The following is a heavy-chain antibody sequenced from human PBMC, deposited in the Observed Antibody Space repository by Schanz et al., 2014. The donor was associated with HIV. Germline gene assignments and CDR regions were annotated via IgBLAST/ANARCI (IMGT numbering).Heavy chain of an antibody. V-gene: IGHV3-30*18. CDR2: ISYDGRNK. D-gene: IGHD2-2*02. CDR3: AKDPGILPRTYFDS. Sequence: QMQLVESGGGVVRPGRSLKLSCAASGFSFDNYGMHWVRQAPGKGLEWVAVISYDGRNKYFADSVKGRFTISRDNSKNTLYLQVKSLRAEDTAVYYCAKDPGILPRTYFDSWGQGTPVTVSS. J-gene: IGHJ4*02. CDR1: GFSFDNYG.